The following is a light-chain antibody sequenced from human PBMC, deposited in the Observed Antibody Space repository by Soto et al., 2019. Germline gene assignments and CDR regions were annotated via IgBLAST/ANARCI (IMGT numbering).Light chain of an antibody. J-gene: IGKJ4*02. Sequence: DIVMTQSPLSLPVTPGVPASISCRSSQSLLYSNGYNYLDGYMQKPGQSPQLLICMGSNRASGVPERCSGSGAGTDVKQKISRVEAEDVGVYYCMQGPHTPLTCGGGTKVEIK. V-gene: IGKV2-28*01. CDR3: MQGPHTPLT. CDR1: QSLLYSNGYNY. CDR2: MGS.